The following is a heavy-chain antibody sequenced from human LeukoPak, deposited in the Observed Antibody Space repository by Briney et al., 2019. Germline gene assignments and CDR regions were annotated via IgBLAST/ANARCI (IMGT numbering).Heavy chain of an antibody. J-gene: IGHJ4*02. CDR3: ARGYDSGSYYLVD. CDR1: GYTFTSYG. V-gene: IGHV1-18*01. CDR2: ISSYNPNT. D-gene: IGHD3-10*01. Sequence: GASVTVSFKASGYTFTSYGISWVRQAPGQGGEWMGWISSYNPNTNYAQKLPGRVTMTPDPSTSTAYMELRSLRSDDTAVHYCARGYDSGSYYLVDWGQGTLVTVPS.